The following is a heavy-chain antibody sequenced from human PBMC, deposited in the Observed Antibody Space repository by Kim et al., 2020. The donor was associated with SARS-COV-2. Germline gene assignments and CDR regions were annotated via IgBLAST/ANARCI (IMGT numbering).Heavy chain of an antibody. D-gene: IGHD2-21*01. CDR1: GYSISRSNW. CDR2: IYYSGST. J-gene: IGHJ3*02. V-gene: IGHV4-28*01. CDR3: ARKDAGYYAFDI. Sequence: SETLSLTCAVSGYSISRSNWWGWIRQPPGKGLEWIGNIYYSGSTYHNPSLKSRVTMSVDTSKNEFSLKLSSVTAVDTAMYYCARKDAGYYAFDIWGQGTMVTVSS.